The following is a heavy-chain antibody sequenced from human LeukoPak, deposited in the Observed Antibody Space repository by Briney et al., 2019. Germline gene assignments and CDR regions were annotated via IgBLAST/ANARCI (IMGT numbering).Heavy chain of an antibody. Sequence: GESLRLSCAASGISFNNYWMHCVRQPPGKGVVWVSHVNSDGSSTVYADSVKSRFTISRDNARTTVYLQMSSLRLDDTATYYCATGLGHYYDYWGQGSLVTVSS. CDR1: GISFNNYW. CDR2: VNSDGSST. J-gene: IGHJ4*02. CDR3: ATGLGHYYDY. D-gene: IGHD3-22*01. V-gene: IGHV3-74*01.